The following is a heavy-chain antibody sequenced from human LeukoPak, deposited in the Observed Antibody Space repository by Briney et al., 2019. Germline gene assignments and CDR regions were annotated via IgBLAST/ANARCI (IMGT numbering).Heavy chain of an antibody. D-gene: IGHD3-16*02. CDR3: ARGGTYDYVWGSYRNDIAPEAFDI. CDR1: GYTFTGYY. CDR2: INPNSGGT. Sequence: GASVKVSCKASGYTFTGYYMHGVRQAPGQGLEWMGRINPNSGGTNYAQKFQGRVTMTRDTSISTAYMELSRLRSDDTAVYYCARGGTYDYVWGSYRNDIAPEAFDIWGQGTMVTVSS. J-gene: IGHJ3*02. V-gene: IGHV1-2*06.